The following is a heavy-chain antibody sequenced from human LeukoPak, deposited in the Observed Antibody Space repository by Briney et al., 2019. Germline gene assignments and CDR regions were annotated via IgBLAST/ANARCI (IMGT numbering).Heavy chain of an antibody. CDR2: INHSGST. D-gene: IGHD2-15*01. V-gene: IGHV4-34*01. Sequence: SETLSLTCAVYGGSFSGYYWSWIRQPPGKGLEWIGEINHSGSTNYNPSLKSRVTISVDTSKNQFSLKLSSVTAADTAVHYCARSVVVVAAYDYWGQGTLVTVSS. J-gene: IGHJ4*02. CDR1: GGSFSGYY. CDR3: ARSVVVVAAYDY.